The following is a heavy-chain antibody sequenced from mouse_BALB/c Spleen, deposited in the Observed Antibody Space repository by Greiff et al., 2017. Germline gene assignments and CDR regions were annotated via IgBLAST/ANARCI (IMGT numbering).Heavy chain of an antibody. V-gene: IGHV3-2*02. CDR3: AREYGNYRAFFAY. CDR1: GYSITSDYA. J-gene: IGHJ3*01. Sequence: EVKLMESGPGLVKPSQSLSLTCTVTGYSITSDYAWNWIRQFPGNKLEWMGYISYSGSTSYNPSLKSRISITRDTSKNQFFLQLNSVTTEDTATYYCAREYGNYRAFFAYWGQGTLVTVSA. CDR2: ISYSGST. D-gene: IGHD2-10*02.